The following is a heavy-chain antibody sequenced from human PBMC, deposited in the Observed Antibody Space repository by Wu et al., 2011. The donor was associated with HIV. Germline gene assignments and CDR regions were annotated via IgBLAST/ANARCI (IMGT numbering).Heavy chain of an antibody. Sequence: QVQLVQSGAEVKKPGASVKVSCKASGYTFTAYYMHWLRQAPGQGLEWMGWINPHSGGTNFAQKFQGRVTMTRDTSITTAYMDLSRLRSDDTAVYYCVREAPFVAWGQGTLVTVSS. J-gene: IGHJ5*02. V-gene: IGHV1-2*02. CDR2: INPHSGGT. CDR3: VREAPFVA. D-gene: IGHD3-16*01. CDR1: GYTFTAYY.